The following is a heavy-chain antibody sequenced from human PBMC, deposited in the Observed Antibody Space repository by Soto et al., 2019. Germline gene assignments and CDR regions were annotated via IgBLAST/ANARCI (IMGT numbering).Heavy chain of an antibody. CDR3: ARAGGGLAH. CDR2: ISPDGTST. CDR1: GFTFGSYW. J-gene: IGHJ4*02. D-gene: IGHD3-16*01. Sequence: EVQLVESGGGLVQPGGSLRLSCAASGFTFGSYWMHWVRQAPGKGLVWVSRISPDGTSTSNADSVKGRFTISRDNTKNTLHLHLHSPRVEDTAVYYCARAGGGLAHWGQRTLVTVSS. V-gene: IGHV3-74*01.